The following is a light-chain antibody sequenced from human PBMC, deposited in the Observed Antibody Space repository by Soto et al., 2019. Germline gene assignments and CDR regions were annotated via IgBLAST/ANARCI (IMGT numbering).Light chain of an antibody. CDR2: AAS. J-gene: IGKJ2*02. V-gene: IGKV3-20*01. CDR3: KLYGGSHMCS. Sequence: EIVLTQSPGTLSLSPGEGGTLSCRASQTISSSYLAWYQQKPGQSPRLLIYAASSRATGIPDRFSGSGSGTDYTLTISRLEPEDCSVYCCKLYGGSHMCSYGQGTKLEIK. CDR1: QTISSSY.